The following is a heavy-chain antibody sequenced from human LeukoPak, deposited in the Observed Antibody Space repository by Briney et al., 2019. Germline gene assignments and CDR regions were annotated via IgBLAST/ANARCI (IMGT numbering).Heavy chain of an antibody. Sequence: GGSLRLSCAASGFNLNNYGMHWVRQAPGKGLEWVAFIRNDGSNKYYADSVKGRFTISRDNSKNTLYLQMNSLRAEDTAVYYCAKLLSNSGRFLYWGQGTLVTVSS. CDR2: IRNDGSNK. D-gene: IGHD4-23*01. V-gene: IGHV3-30*02. J-gene: IGHJ4*02. CDR3: AKLLSNSGRFLY. CDR1: GFNLNNYG.